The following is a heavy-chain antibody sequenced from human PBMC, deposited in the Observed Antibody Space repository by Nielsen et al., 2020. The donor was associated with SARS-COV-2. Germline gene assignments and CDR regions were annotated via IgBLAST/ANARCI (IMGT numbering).Heavy chain of an antibody. J-gene: IGHJ6*02. Sequence: SGPTLVKPTETLTLTCTVSGFSLSNARMGVSWLRQPPGKALEWLAHIFSNDEKSYSTSLKSRLTISKDTSKSQVVLTMTNMDPVDTATYYCARITDGDYFHYYYGMDVWGQGTTVTVSS. D-gene: IGHD4-17*01. CDR2: IFSNDEK. CDR1: GFSLSNARMG. CDR3: ARITDGDYFHYYYGMDV. V-gene: IGHV2-26*01.